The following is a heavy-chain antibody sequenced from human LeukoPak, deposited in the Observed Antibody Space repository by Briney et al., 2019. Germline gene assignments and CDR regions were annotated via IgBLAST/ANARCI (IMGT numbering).Heavy chain of an antibody. V-gene: IGHV3-23*01. CDR3: AKDPVVVITSRDAFDI. CDR1: GFTFSSYG. D-gene: IGHD3-22*01. CDR2: ISGSGGST. J-gene: IGHJ3*02. Sequence: QTGGSLRLSCAASGFTFSSYGMSWVRQAPGKGLEWVSAISGSGGSTYYADSVKGRFTISRDNSKNTLYLQMNSLRAEDTAVYYCAKDPVVVITSRDAFDIWGQGTMVTVSS.